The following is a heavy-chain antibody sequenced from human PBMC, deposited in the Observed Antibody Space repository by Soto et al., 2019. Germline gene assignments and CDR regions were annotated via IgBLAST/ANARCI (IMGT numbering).Heavy chain of an antibody. CDR2: IIPIFGTA. CDR1: GGTFSSYA. D-gene: IGHD3-16*02. Sequence: QVQLVQSEAEVKKPGSSVKVSCKASGGTFSSYAISWVRQAPGQGLEWMGGIIPIFGTANYAQKFQGRVTITAYKSTSTAYIELSSLRSEDTAVYYCAREVLYHYVWGSYRYTTGFDYWGQGTLVTVSS. CDR3: AREVLYHYVWGSYRYTTGFDY. J-gene: IGHJ4*02. V-gene: IGHV1-69*06.